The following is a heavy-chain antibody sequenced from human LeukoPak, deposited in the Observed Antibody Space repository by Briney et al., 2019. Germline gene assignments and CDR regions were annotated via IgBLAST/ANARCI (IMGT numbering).Heavy chain of an antibody. D-gene: IGHD3-10*01. CDR1: GYTFTGYY. J-gene: IGHJ5*02. Sequence: GASAKVSCKASGYTFTGYYIHRVRQAPGQGLECMGWINPNSGGTIYAQKFQGRVTMTRDTSISTAYMELSRLRSDDTAVYYCARGGSGSYFSWLDPWGQGTLVTVSS. CDR3: ARGGSGSYFSWLDP. CDR2: INPNSGGT. V-gene: IGHV1-2*02.